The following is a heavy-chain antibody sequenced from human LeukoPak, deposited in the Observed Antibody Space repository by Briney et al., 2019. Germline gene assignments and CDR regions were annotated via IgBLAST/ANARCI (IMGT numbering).Heavy chain of an antibody. Sequence: GGSLRLSCAASGFTFSNYAMNWVRQAPGRGLEWVSAISGSGGSTYYADSVKGRFTISRDNSKITLYLQMSSLRAEDTAIYYCAKGPDSGYSSRSCDCWGQGTLVTVSS. J-gene: IGHJ4*02. CDR1: GFTFSNYA. CDR2: ISGSGGST. D-gene: IGHD6-13*01. CDR3: AKGPDSGYSSRSCDC. V-gene: IGHV3-23*01.